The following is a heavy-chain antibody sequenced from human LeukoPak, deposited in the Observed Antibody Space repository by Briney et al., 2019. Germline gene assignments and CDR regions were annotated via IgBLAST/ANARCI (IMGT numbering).Heavy chain of an antibody. D-gene: IGHD3-22*01. CDR1: GFTFSSYA. J-gene: IGHJ5*02. CDR3: ARDLRGDYYYDSSGYFGRNWFDP. Sequence: GGSLRLSCAASGFTFSSYAMHWVRQAPGKGLEWVAVISYDGSNKDYADSVKGRFTISRDNSKNTLYLQMNSQRAEDTAVYYCARDLRGDYYYDSSGYFGRNWFDPWGQGTLVTVSS. CDR2: ISYDGSNK. V-gene: IGHV3-30*04.